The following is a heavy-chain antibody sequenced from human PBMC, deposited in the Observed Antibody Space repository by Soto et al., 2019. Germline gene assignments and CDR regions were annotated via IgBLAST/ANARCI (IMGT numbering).Heavy chain of an antibody. J-gene: IGHJ5*01. D-gene: IGHD6-13*01. CDR3: ASGLVEYSSSWFDY. CDR1: GLTFRSHW. Sequence: EVQLVVSGGGLVQPGASVRLSCAASGLTFRSHWMHWVRQAPGKGLVWVSRINSDGSSTNYADSVKGRFTISRDNAKNTLYLQMNSLRADDTAVYYCASGLVEYSSSWFDYWGQGTLVTVSS. CDR2: INSDGSST. V-gene: IGHV3-74*01.